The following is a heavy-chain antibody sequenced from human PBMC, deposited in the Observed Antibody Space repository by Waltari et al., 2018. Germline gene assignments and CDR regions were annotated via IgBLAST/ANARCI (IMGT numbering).Heavy chain of an antibody. J-gene: IGHJ4*02. CDR1: GFTFDDYA. D-gene: IGHD3-3*01. CDR3: AKDATFGVVMGYYFDY. CDR2: ISWNSGSI. Sequence: EVQLVESGGGLVQPGRSLRLSCAASGFTFDDYAMLWIRPAPGKGLEWVSGISWNSGSIGYADSVKGRFTISRDNAKNSLYLQMNSLRAEDMALYYCAKDATFGVVMGYYFDYWGQGTLVTVSS. V-gene: IGHV3-9*03.